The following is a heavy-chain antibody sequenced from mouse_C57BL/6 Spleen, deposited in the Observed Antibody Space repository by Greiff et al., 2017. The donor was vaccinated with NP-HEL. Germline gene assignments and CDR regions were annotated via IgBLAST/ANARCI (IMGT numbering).Heavy chain of an antibody. CDR1: GYAFTNYL. Sequence: QVQLQQSGAELVRPGTSVKLSCKASGYAFTNYLIEWVKQRPGQGLEWIGVINPGSGGTNYNEKFKGKATLTADKSSSAAYMQLSSLTSEDSAVYFCARSHYYGSSYYAMDYWGQGTSVTVSS. J-gene: IGHJ4*01. V-gene: IGHV1-54*01. D-gene: IGHD1-1*01. CDR2: INPGSGGT. CDR3: ARSHYYGSSYYAMDY.